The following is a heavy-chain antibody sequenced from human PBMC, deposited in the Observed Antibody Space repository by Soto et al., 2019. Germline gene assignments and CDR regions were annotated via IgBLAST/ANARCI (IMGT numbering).Heavy chain of an antibody. D-gene: IGHD6-13*01. CDR1: GGTFSNYA. CDR2: IIPIFGTT. Sequence: QVQLVQSGAELKKPGSSVKVSCQASGGTFSNYAISWVRQAPGQGLEWMGKIIPIFGTTNYAQNFRGRLTITADEYTTTAYMELSSLRSDDTALYYCARELPPAPGSFREDALDIWGQGTMITVSS. CDR3: ARELPPAPGSFREDALDI. V-gene: IGHV1-69*15. J-gene: IGHJ3*02.